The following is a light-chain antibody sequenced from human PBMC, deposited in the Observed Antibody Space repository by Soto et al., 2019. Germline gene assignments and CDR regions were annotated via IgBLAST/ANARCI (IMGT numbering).Light chain of an antibody. Sequence: EIVLTQSPGTLSLSPGERATLSCRASQSVSSNFLAWYLQKPGQAPRLLIYDASTRATGIPDRFSGSGSGTDFTLTVSRLEPEDFAVYYCQQYGTSPSFGPGTKVDIK. J-gene: IGKJ3*01. CDR3: QQYGTSPS. V-gene: IGKV3-20*01. CDR1: QSVSSNF. CDR2: DAS.